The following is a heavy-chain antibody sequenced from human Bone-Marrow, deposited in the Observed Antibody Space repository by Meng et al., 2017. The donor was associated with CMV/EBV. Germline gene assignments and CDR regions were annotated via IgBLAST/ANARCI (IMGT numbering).Heavy chain of an antibody. D-gene: IGHD6-13*01. J-gene: IGHJ4*02. CDR1: GYTFTGYY. V-gene: IGHV1-2*02. CDR3: ARVKGIAAALYYFDY. Sequence: ASVKVSCKASGYTFTGYYMHWVRQAPGQGLEWMGWINPNSGGTNYAQKFQGRVTMTRDTSISTAYMELSRLRSDDTAVYYCARVKGIAAALYYFDYWVQGTLVTVSS. CDR2: INPNSGGT.